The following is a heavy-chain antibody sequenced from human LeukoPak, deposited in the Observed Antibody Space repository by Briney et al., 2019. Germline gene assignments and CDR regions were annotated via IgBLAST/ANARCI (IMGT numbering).Heavy chain of an antibody. D-gene: IGHD6-13*01. CDR2: IIPIFGTA. CDR1: GGTFSSYA. Sequence: SVKVPCKASGGTFSSYAISWVRQAPGQGLEWMGRIIPIFGTANYAQKFQGRVTITTDESTSTAYMELSSLRSEDTAVYYCARSIRRIAAAIDYWGQGTLVTVSS. J-gene: IGHJ4*02. V-gene: IGHV1-69*05. CDR3: ARSIRRIAAAIDY.